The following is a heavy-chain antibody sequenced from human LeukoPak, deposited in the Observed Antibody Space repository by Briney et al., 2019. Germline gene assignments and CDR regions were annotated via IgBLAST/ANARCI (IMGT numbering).Heavy chain of an antibody. Sequence: SQTLSLTCTVSGGSISSGSYYWSWIRQPAGKGLEWIGRIYTSGSTNYNPSLKSRVTTSVDTSKNQFSLKLSSVTAADTAVYYCARAHSGSTLDYYYYYYMDVWGKGTTVTVSS. V-gene: IGHV4-61*02. CDR2: IYTSGST. CDR1: GGSISSGSYY. D-gene: IGHD1-26*01. J-gene: IGHJ6*03. CDR3: ARAHSGSTLDYYYYYYMDV.